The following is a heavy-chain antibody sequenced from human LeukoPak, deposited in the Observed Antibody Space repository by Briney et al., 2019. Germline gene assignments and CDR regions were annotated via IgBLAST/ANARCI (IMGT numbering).Heavy chain of an antibody. CDR2: ISYDGSNK. D-gene: IGHD1-26*01. J-gene: IGHJ4*02. CDR1: GFTFSSYG. V-gene: IGHV3-30*18. CDR3: AKDVLSGSAEDY. Sequence: PGRSLRLSCAASGFTFSSYGMHWVRQAPGKGLEWVAVISYDGSNKYYADSVKGRFTISRDNSKNTLYLQMDSLRAEDTAVYYCAKDVLSGSAEDYWGQGTLVTVSS.